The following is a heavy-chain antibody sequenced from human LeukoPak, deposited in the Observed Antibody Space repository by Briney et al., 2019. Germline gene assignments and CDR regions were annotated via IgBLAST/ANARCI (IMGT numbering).Heavy chain of an antibody. Sequence: ASVKGSCKASGYTCTDYFIHWVRQAPGHGLEWMGWIKPDTGDTSYAQKFQGRLTTARDTSIRTAYMELTRLRSDDTAIYFCAREQHCGSTSCPQDVWGQGTLVTVSS. CDR3: AREQHCGSTSCPQDV. D-gene: IGHD2-2*01. V-gene: IGHV1-2*02. J-gene: IGHJ4*02. CDR1: GYTCTDYF. CDR2: IKPDTGDT.